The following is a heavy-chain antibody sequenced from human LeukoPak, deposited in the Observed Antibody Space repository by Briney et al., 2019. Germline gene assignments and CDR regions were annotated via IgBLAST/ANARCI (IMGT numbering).Heavy chain of an antibody. V-gene: IGHV5-51*01. CDR3: ARQRGASGTINWFDP. Sequence: GASLQISCETSGFPFTKSGIGWVRQVPGAGLEWVGAIYPDDSDTRYSPSVQGQVLISADKSARTAYLPWASLKASDTATYYCARQRGASGTINWFDPWGQGTQVTVSS. CDR2: IYPDDSDT. CDR1: GFPFTKSG. D-gene: IGHD3-10*01. J-gene: IGHJ5*02.